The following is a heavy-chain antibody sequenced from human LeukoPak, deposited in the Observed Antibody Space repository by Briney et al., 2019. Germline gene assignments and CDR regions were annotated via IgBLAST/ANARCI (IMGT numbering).Heavy chain of an antibody. CDR3: ARDSSSGYYSGPMDV. D-gene: IGHD3-22*01. V-gene: IGHV4-61*10. CDR1: GGSISSGSYY. Sequence: SQTLSLTCTVSGGSISSGSYYWNWIRQPTGKGLEWIGYIYYSGSTNYDPSLKSRVTISVDTSKNQFSLKLSSVTAADTAVYYCARDSSSGYYSGPMDVWGKGTTVTVSS. CDR2: IYYSGST. J-gene: IGHJ6*04.